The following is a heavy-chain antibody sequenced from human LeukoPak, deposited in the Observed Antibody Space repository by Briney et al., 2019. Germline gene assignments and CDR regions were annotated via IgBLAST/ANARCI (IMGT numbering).Heavy chain of an antibody. CDR2: IYYSGSS. CDR3: ARGFRGDNFDY. D-gene: IGHD7-27*01. CDR1: GGSFSSSTFY. V-gene: IGHV4-39*07. Sequence: KSSETLSLTCTVSGGSFSSSTFYCAWIRQSPGEGLEWVGNIYYSGSSFYNPSLESRVTISVDTSKNQFSLKLSSVTAADTAVYFCARGFRGDNFDYWGQGTLVTVSS. J-gene: IGHJ4*02.